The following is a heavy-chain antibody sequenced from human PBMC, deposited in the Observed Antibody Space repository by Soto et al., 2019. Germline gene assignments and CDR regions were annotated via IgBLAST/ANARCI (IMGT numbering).Heavy chain of an antibody. CDR3: AILGINGAFDI. V-gene: IGHV3-30-3*01. J-gene: IGHJ3*02. CDR2: ISYDGSNK. D-gene: IGHD3-3*02. CDR1: GFSFSSYA. Sequence: QVQMVESGGGVVQPGRSLRLSCAASGFSFSSYAMHWVRQAPGKGLEWVAVISYDGSNKYYADSVKGRFTISRDNSKNTLYVQMNSLRTEDTAVLHCAILGINGAFDIWGQGTMVTVSS.